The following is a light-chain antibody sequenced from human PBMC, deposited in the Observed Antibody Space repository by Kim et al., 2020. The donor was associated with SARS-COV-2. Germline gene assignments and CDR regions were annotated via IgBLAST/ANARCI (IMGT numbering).Light chain of an antibody. J-gene: IGLJ2*01. CDR3: CSYASSHTFVL. CDR2: EVT. V-gene: IGLV2-23*02. Sequence: QSALTQPASVSGSPGQSITISCTGTNSDIGNYNLVSWYQQSPGNAPKLLIYEVTERPSGISNRFSGSKSGNTASLTISGLQPEDEADYYCCSYASSHTFVLFGGGTKLTVL. CDR1: NSDIGNYNL.